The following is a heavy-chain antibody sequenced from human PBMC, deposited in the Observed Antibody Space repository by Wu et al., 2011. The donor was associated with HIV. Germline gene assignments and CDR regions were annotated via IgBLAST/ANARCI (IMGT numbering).Heavy chain of an antibody. V-gene: IGHV1-69*06. J-gene: IGHJ4*02. CDR3: ATGRGGVGATMAH. Sequence: QVQLVQSGAEVKKPGASVKVSCKTSGYIFTNYGISWVRQAPGQGLQWVGRFITTFSTRQYAQKYHGRVAIIADSSTTTVYMDLTNLTSEDTAVYYCATGRGGVGATMAHWGQGTLVTVSS. CDR2: FITTFSTR. D-gene: IGHD1-26*01. CDR1: GYIFTNYG.